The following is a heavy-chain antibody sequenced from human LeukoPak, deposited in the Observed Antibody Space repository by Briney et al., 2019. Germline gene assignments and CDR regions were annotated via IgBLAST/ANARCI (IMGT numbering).Heavy chain of an antibody. D-gene: IGHD5-12*01. CDR1: GGTFSSYA. Sequence: ASVKVSCKSSGGTFSSYAISWVRQAPGKGCGWMGGFDPEDGETIYAQTFQGRVTMTEDTSTDTASMELSSLRSEDTAVYYCATEGPRGYSGYDSAYYFDYGAREPWSPSPQ. CDR2: FDPEDGET. CDR3: ATEGPRGYSGYDSAYYFDY. V-gene: IGHV1-24*01. J-gene: IGHJ4*02.